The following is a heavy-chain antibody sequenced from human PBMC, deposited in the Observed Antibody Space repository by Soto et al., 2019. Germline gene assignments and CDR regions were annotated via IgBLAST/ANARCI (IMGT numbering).Heavy chain of an antibody. CDR1: GGSLSSGDYY. CDR2: IYYSGST. Sequence: SETLSLTCTVSGGSLSSGDYYWSWIRQPPGKGLEWIGYIYYSGSTYYNPSLKSRVTISVDTSKNQFSMKLSSVTAADTAVYYCASGGSGDCSGGSCYPGAFDIWGQGTMVTVSS. CDR3: ASGGSGDCSGGSCYPGAFDI. V-gene: IGHV4-30-4*01. J-gene: IGHJ3*02. D-gene: IGHD2-15*01.